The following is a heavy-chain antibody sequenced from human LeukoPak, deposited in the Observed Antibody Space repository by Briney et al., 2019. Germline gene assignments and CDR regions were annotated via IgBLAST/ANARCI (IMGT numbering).Heavy chain of an antibody. Sequence: SVKVSCKASGGTFSSYAISWVRQAPGQGLEWMGGISPIFGTANYAQKFQGRVTITADESTSTAYMELSSLRSEDTAVYYCASVDTAATIDYWGPGTLVTVSS. CDR1: GGTFSSYA. D-gene: IGHD5-18*01. J-gene: IGHJ4*02. V-gene: IGHV1-69*13. CDR3: ASVDTAATIDY. CDR2: ISPIFGTA.